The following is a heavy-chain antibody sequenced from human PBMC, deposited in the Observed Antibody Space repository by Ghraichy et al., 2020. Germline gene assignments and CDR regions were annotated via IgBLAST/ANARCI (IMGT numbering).Heavy chain of an antibody. Sequence: SQTLSLTCTVSGGSISSSSYYWGWIRQPPGKGLEWIGSIYYSGSTYYNPSLKSRVTISVDTSKNQFSLKLSSVTAADTAVYYCARLGHHQPLDYWGQGTLVTVSS. J-gene: IGHJ4*02. CDR2: IYYSGST. V-gene: IGHV4-39*01. CDR1: GGSISSSSYY. D-gene: IGHD1-14*01. CDR3: ARLGHHQPLDY.